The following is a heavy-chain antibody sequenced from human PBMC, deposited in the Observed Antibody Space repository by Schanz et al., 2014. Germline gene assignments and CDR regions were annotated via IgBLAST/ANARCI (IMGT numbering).Heavy chain of an antibody. D-gene: IGHD6-25*01. J-gene: IGHJ4*02. Sequence: VQVVESGGGLVQPGGSLRLSCAASGFSFSTYAMHWVRQAPGKGLEWVAVISYGGSDKYYTDSVKGHFTISRDDSKNTLYLQMNSLRAEDTAIYYCARDGRKYSSGTLDYFDNWGQGTLVTVSS. CDR1: GFSFSTYA. CDR2: ISYGGSDK. V-gene: IGHV3-30*04. CDR3: ARDGRKYSSGTLDYFDN.